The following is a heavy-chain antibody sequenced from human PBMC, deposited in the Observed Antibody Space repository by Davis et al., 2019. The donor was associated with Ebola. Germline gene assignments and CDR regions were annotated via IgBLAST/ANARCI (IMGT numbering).Heavy chain of an antibody. CDR1: GYTFTGYY. J-gene: IGHJ6*02. V-gene: IGHV1-2*04. CDR3: ARERRSYYGMDV. CDR2: INPNSGGT. Sequence: ASVKVSCKASGYTFTGYYMHCVRQAPGQGLEWMGWINPNSGGTNYAQKFQGWVIMTRDTSISTAYMELSRLRSDDTAVYYCARERRSYYGMDVWGQGTTVTVSS.